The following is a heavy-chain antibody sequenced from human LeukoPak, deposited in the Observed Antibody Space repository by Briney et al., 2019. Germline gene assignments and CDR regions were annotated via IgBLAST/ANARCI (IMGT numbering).Heavy chain of an antibody. V-gene: IGHV3-23*01. CDR3: AKDGEETYYYGSGSYFFSS. D-gene: IGHD3-10*01. CDR1: GFTFSSYA. CDR2: ISGSGGST. Sequence: GGSLRLSCAASGFTFSSYAMSWVRQAPGKGLEWVSAISGSGGSTYYADSVKGRFTISRDNSKNTLYLQMNSLRAEDTAVYYCAKDGEETYYYGSGSYFFSSWGQGTLSPSPQ. J-gene: IGHJ5*02.